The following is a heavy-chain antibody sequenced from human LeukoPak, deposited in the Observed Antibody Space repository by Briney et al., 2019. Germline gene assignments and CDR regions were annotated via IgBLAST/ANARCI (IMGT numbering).Heavy chain of an antibody. V-gene: IGHV3-74*01. D-gene: IGHD6-19*01. J-gene: IGHJ4*02. CDR2: INSDGSGT. Sequence: PGGSLRLSCAASGFTFSNYWIHWVRQAPGKGPVWVSHINSDGSGTSYADSVKGRFTVSRDNAKNTLYLQMNSLRVEDTAVYYCARGTSVAGSDYWRQGTLVTVSS. CDR1: GFTFSNYW. CDR3: ARGTSVAGSDY.